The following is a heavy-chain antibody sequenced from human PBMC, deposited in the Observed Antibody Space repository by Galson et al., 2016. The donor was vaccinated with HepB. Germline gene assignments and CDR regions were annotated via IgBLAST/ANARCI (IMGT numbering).Heavy chain of an antibody. J-gene: IGHJ4*02. D-gene: IGHD3-22*01. V-gene: IGHV4-31*03. CDR1: GASVNSGSNY. CDR2: THFSGYT. CDR3: ARALPPYYDTSFDS. Sequence: TLSLTCTVPGASVNSGSNYWSWIRQHPGTGLEWIGYTHFSGYTYYNPSLKSRVAIFLHTSKKQFSLNLTSVTAADAAVYFCARALPPYYDTSFDSWGQGTLVTVSS.